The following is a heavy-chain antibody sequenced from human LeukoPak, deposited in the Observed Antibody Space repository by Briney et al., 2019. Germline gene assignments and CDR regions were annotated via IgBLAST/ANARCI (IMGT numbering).Heavy chain of an antibody. D-gene: IGHD6-6*01. CDR1: GGSISSYY. V-gene: IGHV4-59*01. J-gene: IGHJ6*03. CDR3: ARDSITARFLGYMDV. CDR2: IYYSGST. Sequence: PSETLSLTCTVSGGSISSYYWSWIRQPPGKGLEWIGYIYYSGSTNYNPSLKSRVTISVDTSKNQFSLKLSSVTAADTAVYYCARDSITARFLGYMDVWGKGTTVTVSS.